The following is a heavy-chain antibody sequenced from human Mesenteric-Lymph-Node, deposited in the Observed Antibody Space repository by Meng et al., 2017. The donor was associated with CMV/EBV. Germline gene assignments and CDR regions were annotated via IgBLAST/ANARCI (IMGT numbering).Heavy chain of an antibody. D-gene: IGHD4-17*01. Sequence: TCTGYGGTFSGNYWRWISKHPGKGMEWNGESKHSGSNNNNPSIKSRVTISVDTSKNQFSLKLSSVTAADTAVYYCARTTVTKGRSSDYWGQGTLVTVSS. J-gene: IGHJ4*02. CDR2: SKHSGSN. CDR1: GGTFSGNY. V-gene: IGHV4-34*01. CDR3: ARTTVTKGRSSDY.